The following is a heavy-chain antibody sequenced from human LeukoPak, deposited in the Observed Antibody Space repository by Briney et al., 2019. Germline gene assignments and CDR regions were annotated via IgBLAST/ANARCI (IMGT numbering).Heavy chain of an antibody. D-gene: IGHD3-3*01. CDR1: GGSFSGYY. J-gene: IGHJ5*02. Sequence: SETLSLTCAVHGGSFSGYYWSWIRQPPGKGLEWIGEINHSGSTNYNPSLKSRVTISVDTSKNQFSLKLSSVTAADTAVYYCARGNRDIYDFWSGYYKTKPNWFDPWGQGTLVTVSS. CDR2: INHSGST. CDR3: ARGNRDIYDFWSGYYKTKPNWFDP. V-gene: IGHV4-34*01.